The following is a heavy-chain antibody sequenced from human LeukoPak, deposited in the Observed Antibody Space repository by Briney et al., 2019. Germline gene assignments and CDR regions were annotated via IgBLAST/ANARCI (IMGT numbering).Heavy chain of an antibody. CDR3: ARDRDVVVPAAMAPYYYYGMDV. CDR2: IWYDGSNE. CDR1: GFTFSSYG. V-gene: IGHV3-33*01. Sequence: GRSLRLSCAASGFTFSSYGMHWVRQAPGKGLEWVAVIWYDGSNEYYADSVKGRFTISRDNSKNTLYLQMNSLRAEDTAVYYCARDRDVVVPAAMAPYYYYGMDVWGQGTTVTVSS. J-gene: IGHJ6*02. D-gene: IGHD2-2*01.